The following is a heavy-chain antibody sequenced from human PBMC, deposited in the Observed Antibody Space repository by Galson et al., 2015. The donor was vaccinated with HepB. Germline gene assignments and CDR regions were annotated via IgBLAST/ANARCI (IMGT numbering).Heavy chain of an antibody. CDR2: ISAYNGNT. V-gene: IGHV1-18*04. Sequence: SAKVSCKASGYTFTSYGISWVRQAPGQGLEWMGWISAYNGNTNYAQKLQGRVTMTTDTSTSTAYMELRSLRSDDTAVYYCARDPGDEQQPGYGMDVWGQGTTVTVSS. J-gene: IGHJ6*02. CDR1: GYTFTSYG. CDR3: ARDPGDEQQPGYGMDV. D-gene: IGHD6-13*01.